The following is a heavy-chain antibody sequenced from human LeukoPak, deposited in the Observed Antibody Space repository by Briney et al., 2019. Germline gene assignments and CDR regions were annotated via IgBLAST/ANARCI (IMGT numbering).Heavy chain of an antibody. J-gene: IGHJ4*02. D-gene: IGHD1-1*01. CDR3: ARLTGTTGFDY. CDR2: IKQDGSDK. Sequence: PGGSLRLSXAASGFPFSSYWMSWVRQAPGKGLEGVANIKQDGSDKYYVDSVKGRFTISRDNAKNSLYLQLNSLRADDTAVYYCARLTGTTGFDYWGQGTLVTVSS. CDR1: GFPFSSYW. V-gene: IGHV3-7*01.